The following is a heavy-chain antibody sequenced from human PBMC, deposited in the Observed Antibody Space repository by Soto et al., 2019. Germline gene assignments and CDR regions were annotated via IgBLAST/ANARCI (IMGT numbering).Heavy chain of an antibody. CDR1: RGSIGSYY. V-gene: IGHV4-59*01. CDR2: IYYSGSS. J-gene: IGHJ6*02. CDR3: GRSNGVGTAGRITRYYGMDV. D-gene: IGHD5-18*01. Sequence: SETLSLTCIVSRGSIGSYYWSWIRQPPGKGLEWIGYIYYSGSSNYNPSLKSRVTISVDTSKNQFSLKLSSVTAADTAVYYCGRSNGVGTAGRITRYYGMDVWGQGTTVTVSS.